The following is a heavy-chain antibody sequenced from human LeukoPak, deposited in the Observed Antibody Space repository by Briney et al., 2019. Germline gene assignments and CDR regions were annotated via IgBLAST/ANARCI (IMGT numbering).Heavy chain of an antibody. CDR3: ASSLGIYDSSGYRVFDY. CDR1: GYSFTSYW. V-gene: IGHV5-51*01. Sequence: GESLKISCKGSGYSFTSYWIGWVRQMLGKGLEWMGIIYPGDSDTRYSPSFQGQVTISADKSISTAYLQWSSLKASDTAMYYCASSLGIYDSSGYRVFDYWGQGTLVTVSS. J-gene: IGHJ4*02. D-gene: IGHD3-22*01. CDR2: IYPGDSDT.